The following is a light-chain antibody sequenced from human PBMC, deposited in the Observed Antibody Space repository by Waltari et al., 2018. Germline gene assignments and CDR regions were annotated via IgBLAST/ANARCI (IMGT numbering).Light chain of an antibody. V-gene: IGLV2-8*01. CDR1: SSDVGAYNY. CDR2: EVS. Sequence: QSALTQPPSASGSPGQSVTISCTGTSSDVGAYNYVSWYQQHPGKAPKLMMSEVSKRPSGVPDRVSGSKSGNTAALTVSGLQSEDEADYYCSSYGGSNTVVFGGGTKLTVL. J-gene: IGLJ2*01. CDR3: SSYGGSNTVV.